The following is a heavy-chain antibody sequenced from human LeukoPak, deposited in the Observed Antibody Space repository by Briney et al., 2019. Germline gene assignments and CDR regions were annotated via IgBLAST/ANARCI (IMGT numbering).Heavy chain of an antibody. J-gene: IGHJ3*02. V-gene: IGHV6-1*01. D-gene: IGHD2-2*01. CDR1: GDSVSSSFAA. CDR2: TYYRSKWYN. Sequence: SQTLSLTCAISGDSVSSSFAAWTWIRQSPPRGLEWLGRTYYRSKWYNDYAVSLQSRITIDPDTSKNQFSLHLNSVTPEDTAVYFCSRGRSLGFCSSTSCYVSDAFDIWGQGTMVTVSS. CDR3: SRGRSLGFCSSTSCYVSDAFDI.